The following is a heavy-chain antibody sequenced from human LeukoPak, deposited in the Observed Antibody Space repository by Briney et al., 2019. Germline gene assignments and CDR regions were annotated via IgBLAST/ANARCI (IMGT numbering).Heavy chain of an antibody. CDR2: IYTSGST. D-gene: IGHD3-3*01. CDR3: ARSDFWSGYYNY. Sequence: SETLSLTCTVSGGSISSYYWSWIRQPPGKGLEWIGRIYTSGSTNYNPSLKSRVTMSVDTSRNQFSLKLSSVTAADTAVYYCARSDFWSGYYNYWGHGTLVTVSS. J-gene: IGHJ4*01. V-gene: IGHV4-4*07. CDR1: GGSISSYY.